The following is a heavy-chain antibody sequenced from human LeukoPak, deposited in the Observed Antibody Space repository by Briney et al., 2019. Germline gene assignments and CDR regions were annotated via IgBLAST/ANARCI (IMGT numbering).Heavy chain of an antibody. CDR1: GFTFSTYS. D-gene: IGHD5-24*01. Sequence: GGSLRLSCAASGFTFSTYSMNWVRQAPGKGLEWVSGIDSGSNNIHYADSVKGRFTISRDDAKNSLYLQMDSLRAEDTAVYYCARVENSGNDYWGQGTLVTVSS. CDR2: IDSGSNNI. V-gene: IGHV3-48*01. J-gene: IGHJ4*02. CDR3: ARVENSGNDY.